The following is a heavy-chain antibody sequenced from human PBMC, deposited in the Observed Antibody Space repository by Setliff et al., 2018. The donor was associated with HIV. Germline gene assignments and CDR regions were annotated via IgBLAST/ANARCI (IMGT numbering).Heavy chain of an antibody. J-gene: IGHJ5*02. V-gene: IGHV1-2*04. D-gene: IGHD2-15*01. CDR3: ASTETHYSKWFDP. CDR2: IDPKSGDA. Sequence: ASVKVSCKASGYSLSDYYIHWVRQAPGLGLEWMGWIDPKSGDAACPQKFQAWVTLTRDTSIRTAYMQLSSVTAADTAVYYCASTETHYSKWFDPWGQGTLVTVSS. CDR1: GYSLSDYY.